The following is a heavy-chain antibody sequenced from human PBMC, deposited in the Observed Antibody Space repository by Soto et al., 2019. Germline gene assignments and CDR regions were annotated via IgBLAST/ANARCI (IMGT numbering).Heavy chain of an antibody. CDR2: ISGTGDSS. CDR3: AKDNGNYGSGSFSH. D-gene: IGHD3-10*01. V-gene: IGHV3-23*01. Sequence: GGSLRLSCAASGFTFGSYAMSWVRQAPGKGLEWVSLISGTGDSSEYANSVKGRFTISRDYSKTTVFLQMNSLRAEDTAVYFCAKDNGNYGSGSFSHWGQGTRVTVSS. CDR1: GFTFGSYA. J-gene: IGHJ4*02.